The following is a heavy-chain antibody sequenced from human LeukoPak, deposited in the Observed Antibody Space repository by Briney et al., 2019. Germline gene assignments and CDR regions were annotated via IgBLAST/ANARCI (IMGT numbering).Heavy chain of an antibody. Sequence: SGPTLVKPTQTLTLTCTFSGFSVSTSGEGVGWIRQPPGKALEWLALIYWGDDKRYSPSLKSRLTITKDTSKNQVVLTMTNIDPVDTATYYCAHAPRDGYNDYFDYWGQGTLVTVSS. V-gene: IGHV2-5*02. D-gene: IGHD5-24*01. CDR1: GFSVSTSGEG. J-gene: IGHJ4*02. CDR2: IYWGDDK. CDR3: AHAPRDGYNDYFDY.